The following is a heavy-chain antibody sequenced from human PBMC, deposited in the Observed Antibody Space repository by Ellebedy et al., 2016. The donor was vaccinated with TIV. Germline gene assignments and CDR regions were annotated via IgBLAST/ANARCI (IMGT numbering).Heavy chain of an antibody. J-gene: IGHJ5*02. CDR2: ISYDGSIK. CDR1: GFTFSSYA. Sequence: PGGSLRLSCAASGFTFSSYAMDWVRQAPGKGLEWVAVISYDGSIKVYADSVKGRFTISRDNSKNTVYLQMNSLRAEDTAVYYCARGVDYDSWTGYYKFDPWGQGTLVTVYS. V-gene: IGHV3-30-3*01. CDR3: ARGVDYDSWTGYYKFDP. D-gene: IGHD3-3*01.